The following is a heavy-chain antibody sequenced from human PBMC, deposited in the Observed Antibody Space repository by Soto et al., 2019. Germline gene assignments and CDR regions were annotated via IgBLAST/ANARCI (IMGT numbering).Heavy chain of an antibody. CDR2: ISAYNGNT. Sequence: GASVKVSCKASGGTFSSYAISWVRQAPGQGLEWLGWISAYNGNTNYAQKLQGRVTMTTDTSTGTAYMELRSLRFDDTAVYYCARRVPANYAMDVWGQGTTVTVSS. J-gene: IGHJ6*02. D-gene: IGHD2-2*01. V-gene: IGHV1-18*01. CDR3: ARRVPANYAMDV. CDR1: GGTFSSYA.